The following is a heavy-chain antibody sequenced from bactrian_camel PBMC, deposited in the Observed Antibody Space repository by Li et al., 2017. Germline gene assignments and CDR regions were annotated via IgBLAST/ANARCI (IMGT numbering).Heavy chain of an antibody. V-gene: IGHV3-2*01. CDR3: ATHVVGAVEGHYGY. J-gene: IGHJ6*01. D-gene: IGHD7*01. CDR2: ILEDGKNT. CDR1: GFTFSIYS. Sequence: HVQLVESGGNLVQPGGSLRVSCTASGFTFSIYSMSWVRQSPGRGLEWVSGILEDGKNTAVDSVKGRFTISRDNAKNTVYLQMNALTSEDTALYYCATHVVGAVEGHYGYWGQGTQVTVS.